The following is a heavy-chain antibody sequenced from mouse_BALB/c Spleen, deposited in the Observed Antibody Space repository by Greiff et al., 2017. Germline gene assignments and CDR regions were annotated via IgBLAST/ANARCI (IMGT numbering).Heavy chain of an antibody. D-gene: IGHD1-1*01. CDR3: ARDWYGSSPAWFAY. CDR1: GFNIKDTY. V-gene: IGHV14-3*02. CDR2: IDPANGNT. Sequence: DVKLQESGAELVKPGASVKLSCTASGFNIKDTYMHWVKQRPEQGLEWIGRIDPANGNTKYDPKFQGKATITADTSSNTAYLQLSSLTSEDTAVYYGARDWYGSSPAWFAYWGQGTLVTVSA. J-gene: IGHJ3*01.